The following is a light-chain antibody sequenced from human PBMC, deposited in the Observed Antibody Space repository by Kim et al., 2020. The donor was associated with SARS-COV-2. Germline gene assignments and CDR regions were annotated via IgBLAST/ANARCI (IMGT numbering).Light chain of an antibody. CDR2: DVS. V-gene: IGLV2-14*04. CDR1: TSDVVDYNY. Sequence: GQWITITCTGTTSDVVDYNYVSWYQQLPGKAHKRMIYDVSKRPSGVSNRFSGSKSGNTASLTISGRQAEDEADYYCNSYTSSSTWVFGGGTQLTVL. J-gene: IGLJ3*02. CDR3: NSYTSSSTWV.